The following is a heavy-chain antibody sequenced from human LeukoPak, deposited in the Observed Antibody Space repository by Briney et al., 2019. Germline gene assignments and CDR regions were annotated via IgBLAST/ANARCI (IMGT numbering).Heavy chain of an antibody. D-gene: IGHD3-22*01. CDR2: VYHSGNT. CDR3: ARELRYDNSDSGAF. J-gene: IGHJ3*01. V-gene: IGHV4-39*07. Sequence: PSETLSLTCTVSGDSISSTNYYWGWIRQPPGKGLEWIGSVYHSGNTYYNPSLKSRVTLSLDTSKNQFSLNLNSVTAADTAVYYCARELRYDNSDSGAFWGQGTVVTVSS. CDR1: GDSISSTNYY.